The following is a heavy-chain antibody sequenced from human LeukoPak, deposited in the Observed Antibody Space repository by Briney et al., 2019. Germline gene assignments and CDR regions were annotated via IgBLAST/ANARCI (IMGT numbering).Heavy chain of an antibody. CDR2: ISSSSRTI. D-gene: IGHD3-22*01. J-gene: IGHJ4*02. V-gene: IGHV3-48*03. Sequence: GGSLRPSCAVSGFTFSNYEMNWVRQAPGKGLEWDSYISSSSRTIYYADSVKGRFTISRDNAKNSLYLQMNSLRDEDTAVYYCARDGPLNYDSSGYYYWGQGTLVTVSS. CDR3: ARDGPLNYDSSGYYY. CDR1: GFTFSNYE.